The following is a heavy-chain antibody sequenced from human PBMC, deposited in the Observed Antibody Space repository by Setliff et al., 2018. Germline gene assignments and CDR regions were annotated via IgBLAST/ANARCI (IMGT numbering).Heavy chain of an antibody. D-gene: IGHD2-21*01. CDR2: INHRGST. J-gene: IGHJ5*01. CDR1: GGTFSDYY. V-gene: IGHV4-34*01. Sequence: KASETLSLTCAAYGGTFSDYYWTWIRQPPGKGLEWIGEINHRGSTNYNPSHKNRATISIDTTKDQFSLNLISMSAADTAVYFCARGRIIAVRLLDSWGHGALVTVSS. CDR3: ARGRIIAVRLLDS.